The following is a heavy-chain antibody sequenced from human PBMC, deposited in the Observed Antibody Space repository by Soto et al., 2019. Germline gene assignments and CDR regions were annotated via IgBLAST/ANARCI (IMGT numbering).Heavy chain of an antibody. CDR1: GFTFSSYA. D-gene: IGHD5-18*01. V-gene: IGHV3-30-3*01. J-gene: IGHJ4*02. Sequence: VQLLESGGGVVQPGRSLRLSCAASGFTFSSYAMHWVRQAPGKGLEWVAVISYDGSNKYYADSVKGRFTISRDNSKNTLYLQMNSLRAEDTAVYYCARRGDTLQLWLGASFDYWGQGTLVTVSS. CDR2: ISYDGSNK. CDR3: ARRGDTLQLWLGASFDY.